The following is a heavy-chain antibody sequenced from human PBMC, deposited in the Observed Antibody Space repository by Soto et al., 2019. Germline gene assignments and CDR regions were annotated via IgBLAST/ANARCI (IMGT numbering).Heavy chain of an antibody. V-gene: IGHV1-69*01. CDR1: GDTFSNYG. D-gene: IGHD6-13*01. J-gene: IGHJ4*02. CDR3: ARRAVYISSSYYYFGY. CDR2: IIPIFGIV. Sequence: QVQLGQSGAEVKKPGSSVKVSCKASGDTFSNYGISWVRQAPGQGLEWVGGIIPIFGIVNHAQKLQGRVTITADESTSTAYMEFSSLRSEDMAVYYWARRAVYISSSYYYFGYWGQRNLVTVSS.